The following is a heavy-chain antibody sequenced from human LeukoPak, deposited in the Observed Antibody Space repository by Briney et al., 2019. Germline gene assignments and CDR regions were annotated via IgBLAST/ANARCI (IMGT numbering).Heavy chain of an antibody. D-gene: IGHD3-10*01. CDR2: IYYSGST. V-gene: IGHV4-59*01. J-gene: IGHJ5*02. CDR1: GGSISSYY. Sequence: SETLSLTCTVSGGSISSYYWSWIRQPPGKGLEWIGYIYYSGSTNYNPSLKSRVTISVDTSKNQFSLKLSSVTAADTAVYYCARVMVQGPWWFDPWGQGTLVTVSS. CDR3: ARVMVQGPWWFDP.